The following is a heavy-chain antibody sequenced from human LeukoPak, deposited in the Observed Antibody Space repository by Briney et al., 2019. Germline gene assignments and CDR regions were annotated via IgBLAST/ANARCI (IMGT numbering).Heavy chain of an antibody. J-gene: IGHJ5*02. CDR1: GFTFTSSA. CDR2: IVVGGGNT. D-gene: IGHD1-26*01. CDR3: AADRMEVGANINWFDP. Sequence: ASVKVSCKASGFTFTSSAVQWVRQARGQRLEWIGWIVVGGGNTNYAQKFQERVTITRDMSTSTAYMELSSLRSEDTAVYYCAADRMEVGANINWFDPWGQGTLVTVSS. V-gene: IGHV1-58*01.